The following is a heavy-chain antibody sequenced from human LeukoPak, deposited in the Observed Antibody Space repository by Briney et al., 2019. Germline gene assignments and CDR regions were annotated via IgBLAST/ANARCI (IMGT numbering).Heavy chain of an antibody. CDR3: ARGRIVVGGTADN. D-gene: IGHD2-2*01. CDR2: IDTDGSIT. V-gene: IGHV3-74*01. Sequence: GGSLRLSCEASGFTFRSYWMHWVRQAPGKGLVWVSRIDTDGSITDYADPVRGRFTISRDNAKNTLYLQMNSLGAEDTAVYYCARGRIVVGGTADNWGQGTLVTVSS. CDR1: GFTFRSYW. J-gene: IGHJ4*02.